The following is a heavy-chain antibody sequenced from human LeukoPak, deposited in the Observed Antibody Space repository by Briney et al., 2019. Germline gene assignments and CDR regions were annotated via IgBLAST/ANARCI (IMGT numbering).Heavy chain of an antibody. V-gene: IGHV4-59*01. Sequence: PSETLSLTCTVSGGSISSYYWSWIRQPPGKGLEWIGYIYYSGSTNYNPSLKSRVTISVDTSKNQFSLKLSSVTAAVTAVYYCARAGAYDILTGYSGALDYWGQGTLVTVSS. D-gene: IGHD3-9*01. J-gene: IGHJ4*02. CDR1: GGSISSYY. CDR3: ARAGAYDILTGYSGALDY. CDR2: IYYSGST.